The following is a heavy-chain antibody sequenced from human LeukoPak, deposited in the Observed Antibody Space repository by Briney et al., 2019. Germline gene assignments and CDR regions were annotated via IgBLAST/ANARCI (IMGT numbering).Heavy chain of an antibody. CDR2: IYYSGST. J-gene: IGHJ5*02. Sequence: PSETLSLTCAVYGGSFSGYYWSWIRQPPGKGLEWIGSIYYSGSTYYNPSLKSRVTISVDTSKNQFSLKLSSVTAADTAVYYCARHVIARFDPWGQGTLVTVSS. CDR3: ARHVIARFDP. D-gene: IGHD3-16*02. CDR1: GGSFSGYY. V-gene: IGHV4-34*01.